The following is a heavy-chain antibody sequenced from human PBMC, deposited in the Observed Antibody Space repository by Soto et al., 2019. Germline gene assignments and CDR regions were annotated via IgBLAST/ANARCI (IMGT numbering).Heavy chain of an antibody. V-gene: IGHV4-39*01. CDR3: ARRIMITFGGVIGAFNY. J-gene: IGHJ4*02. CDR2: IYYSGST. D-gene: IGHD3-16*02. CDR1: GGSISSSSYY. Sequence: QLQLQESGPGLVKPSETLSLTCTVSGGSISSSSYYWGWIRQPPGKGLEWIGSIYYSGSTYYNPSLKSRVTISVETSKNQFSLKLSSVTAADTAVYYCARRIMITFGGVIGAFNYWGQGTLVTVSS.